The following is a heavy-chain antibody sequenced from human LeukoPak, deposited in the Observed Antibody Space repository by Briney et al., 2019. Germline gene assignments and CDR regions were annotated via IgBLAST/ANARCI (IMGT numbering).Heavy chain of an antibody. D-gene: IGHD2-21*01. CDR2: ISAYNGNT. CDR3: ARTASRIVVGALGY. V-gene: IGHV1-18*01. Sequence: GASVKVSCKASGYTFTSYGISWVRQAPGQGLEWMGWISAYNGNTNYAQKFQGRVTMTRNTSISTAYMELSSLRSEDTAVYYCARTASRIVVGALGYWGQGTLVTVSS. J-gene: IGHJ4*02. CDR1: GYTFTSYG.